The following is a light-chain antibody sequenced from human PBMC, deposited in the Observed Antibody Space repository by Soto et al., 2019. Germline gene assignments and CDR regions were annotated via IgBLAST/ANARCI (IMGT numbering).Light chain of an antibody. CDR2: EDQ. CDR1: SGNIAFNY. V-gene: IGLV6-57*03. J-gene: IGLJ3*02. Sequence: NFMLTQPHSVSESPGKTVTLSCTRSSGNIAFNYVQWYQQPPGSAPTIVIYEDQKRPSGVPDRFSSSIVSSSNSDSLTIPGLKTEDEADYYCQTYDGTNWVFGGGTKLTVL. CDR3: QTYDGTNWV.